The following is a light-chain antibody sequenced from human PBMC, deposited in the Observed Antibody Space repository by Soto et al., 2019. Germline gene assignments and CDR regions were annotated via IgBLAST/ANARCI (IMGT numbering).Light chain of an antibody. CDR1: QSVSSSY. CDR3: QQYVTSPYI. Sequence: EIVLTQSPGTLSLSPGERATLSCRASQSVSSSYLAWYQQKPGQAPRLLIHGVSTRATGIPDRFSGSGSGTDFTLTISRLEPEDLAVYYCQQYVTSPYIFGQGTKLEIK. V-gene: IGKV3-20*01. J-gene: IGKJ2*01. CDR2: GVS.